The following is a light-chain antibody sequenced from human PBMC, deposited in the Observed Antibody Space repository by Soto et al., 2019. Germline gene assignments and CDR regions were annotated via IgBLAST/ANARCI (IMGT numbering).Light chain of an antibody. Sequence: QSALTQPASLSGSPGQSITISCTGTSSDIGTYNYVSWYQQHPGKAPKLRIYDVSNRPSGVSNRFSGAKSGNTASLTISGLQAEDEADYYCSSYRSTGTLYVFGTGTKLTVL. J-gene: IGLJ1*01. CDR1: SSDIGTYNY. CDR3: SSYRSTGTLYV. CDR2: DVS. V-gene: IGLV2-14*03.